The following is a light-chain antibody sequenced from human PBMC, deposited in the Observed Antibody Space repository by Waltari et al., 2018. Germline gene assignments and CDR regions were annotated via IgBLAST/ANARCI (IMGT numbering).Light chain of an antibody. V-gene: IGLV1-44*01. CDR2: SNN. J-gene: IGLJ1*01. Sequence: QSVLTQPPSASGTPGQRVTIPCSGSSSNIGSNTVNWYHQLPGTAPKLLIPSNNQRPPGVPDRFSGSKSGTSASLAISGLQSEDEADYYCAAWDDSLSALYVFGTGTKVTVL. CDR3: AAWDDSLSALYV. CDR1: SSNIGSNT.